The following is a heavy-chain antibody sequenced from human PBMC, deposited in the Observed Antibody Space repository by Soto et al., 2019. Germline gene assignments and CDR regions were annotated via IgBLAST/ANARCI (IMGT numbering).Heavy chain of an antibody. CDR3: ARGVGWNYWGN. CDR2: VYVGGNT. D-gene: IGHD1-7*01. Sequence: GGSLRLSCAASGFTVSSNYMSWVRQAPGKGLEWVSVVYVGGNTYYADSVKGRFTISRDNSKNTVYLQMNSLRADDTAVYYCARGVGWNYWGNWGQGTLVTVSS. J-gene: IGHJ4*02. V-gene: IGHV3-53*01. CDR1: GFTVSSNY.